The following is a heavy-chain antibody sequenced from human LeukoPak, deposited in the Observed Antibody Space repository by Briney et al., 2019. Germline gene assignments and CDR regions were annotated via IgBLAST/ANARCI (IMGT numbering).Heavy chain of an antibody. CDR1: GFTVSSNY. D-gene: IGHD4-23*01. CDR3: ARVGTVVTSGAFDI. V-gene: IGHV3-66*01. J-gene: IGHJ3*02. Sequence: GGSLRLSCAASGFTVSSNYMSWVRQAPGKGLEWVSVIYSGGSTYYADSVKGRFTTSRDNSKNTLYLQMNSLRAEDTAVYYCARVGTVVTSGAFDIWGQGTMVTVSS. CDR2: IYSGGST.